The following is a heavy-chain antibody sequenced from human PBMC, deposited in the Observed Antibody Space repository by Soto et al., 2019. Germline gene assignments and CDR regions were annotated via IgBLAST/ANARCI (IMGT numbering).Heavy chain of an antibody. D-gene: IGHD1-26*01. Sequence: ASVKVSCKASGYTFTSYGITWVRQAPVQGLEWIGWIIAYSVNTNYAQKLQGRVTITRDSSTITSYMELRSLRSDDTAVYYCSRGGIVGATIPVNKWFDPWGQGTLVTVST. V-gene: IGHV1-18*01. J-gene: IGHJ5*02. CDR2: IIAYSVNT. CDR3: SRGGIVGATIPVNKWFDP. CDR1: GYTFTSYG.